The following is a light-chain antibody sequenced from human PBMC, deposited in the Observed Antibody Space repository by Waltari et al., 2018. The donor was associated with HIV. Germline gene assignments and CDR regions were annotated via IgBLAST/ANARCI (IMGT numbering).Light chain of an antibody. CDR1: SSEIGGF. CDR2: EVT. J-gene: IGLJ2*01. Sequence: QSALTQPPSASGSPGQSVTISCTGTSSEIGGFVSWYQQHSGKAPKLMIYEVTKRPSGVPDRFSGSTSGNTASLTVSGLQAEDEADYYCGSYTGDESPDVVFGEGTKLTVL. CDR3: GSYTGDESPDVV. V-gene: IGLV2-8*01.